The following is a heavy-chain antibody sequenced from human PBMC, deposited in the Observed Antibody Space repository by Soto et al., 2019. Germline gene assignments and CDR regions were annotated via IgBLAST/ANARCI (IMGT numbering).Heavy chain of an antibody. V-gene: IGHV1-8*01. Sequence: VSVKVSCKASGYTFTSYDINWVRQATGQGLEWMGWMNPNSGNTGYAQKFQGRVTMTRNTSISTAYMELSSLRSEDTAVYYCARAIGEWLLYIRSRNWFDPWGQGTLVTVSS. CDR2: MNPNSGNT. CDR3: ARAIGEWLLYIRSRNWFDP. J-gene: IGHJ5*02. D-gene: IGHD3-3*01. CDR1: GYTFTSYD.